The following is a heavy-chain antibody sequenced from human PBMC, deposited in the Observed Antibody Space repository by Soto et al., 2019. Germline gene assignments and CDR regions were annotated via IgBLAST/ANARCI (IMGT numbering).Heavy chain of an antibody. J-gene: IGHJ4*02. V-gene: IGHV4-31*03. CDR3: AREGGRGEGYNAADI. D-gene: IGHD1-1*01. CDR1: GGSINSGNYY. Sequence: PSETLSLTCTVSGGSINSGNYYWSWIRQHPGKGLEWIGYIYYSSSTYYNPSLKSRVSISIDTSKNQFSLKLNSVTAADTAVYYRAREGGRGEGYNAADIWGQGTRVTVSS. CDR2: IYYSSST.